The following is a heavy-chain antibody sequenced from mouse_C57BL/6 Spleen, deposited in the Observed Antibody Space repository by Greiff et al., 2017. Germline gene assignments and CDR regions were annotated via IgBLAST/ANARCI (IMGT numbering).Heavy chain of an antibody. CDR3: ARGIYSNYIDY. V-gene: IGHV1-82*01. J-gene: IGHJ2*01. CDR1: GYAFSSSW. Sequence: QVQLQQSGPELVKPGASVKISCKASGYAFSSSWMNWVKQRPGKGLEWIGRIYPGDGDTNYNGKFKGKATLTADKSSSTAYMQLSSLTSEDSAVYFCARGIYSNYIDYWGQGTTLTVSS. CDR2: IYPGDGDT. D-gene: IGHD2-5*01.